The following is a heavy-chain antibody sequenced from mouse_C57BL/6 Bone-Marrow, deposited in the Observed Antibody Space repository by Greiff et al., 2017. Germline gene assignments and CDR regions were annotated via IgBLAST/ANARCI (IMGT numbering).Heavy chain of an antibody. J-gene: IGHJ3*01. CDR1: GFSLTSYG. Sequence: QVQLQQPGPGLVQPSQSLSITCTVSGFSLTSYGVHWVRQSPGKGLEWLGVIWSGGSTDYNAAFISRLSISKDNSKSQVFFKMNSLQADDTAIYYCASYDYDVWFAYWGQGTLVTVSA. D-gene: IGHD2-4*01. CDR3: ASYDYDVWFAY. CDR2: IWSGGST. V-gene: IGHV2-2*01.